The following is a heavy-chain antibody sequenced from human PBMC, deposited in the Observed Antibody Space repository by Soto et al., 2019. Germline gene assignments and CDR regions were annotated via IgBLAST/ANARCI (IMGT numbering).Heavy chain of an antibody. CDR1: GFTFSSYE. CDR2: ISSSGSTI. D-gene: IGHD1-26*01. Sequence: PWGVLRLSCAASGFTFSSYEMNWVRQAPGKGLEWVSYISSSGSTIYYADSVKGRFTISRDNAKNSLYLQMNSLRAEDTAVYYCARKATLRYYYYGMDVWGQGTTVTVSS. CDR3: ARKATLRYYYYGMDV. J-gene: IGHJ6*02. V-gene: IGHV3-48*03.